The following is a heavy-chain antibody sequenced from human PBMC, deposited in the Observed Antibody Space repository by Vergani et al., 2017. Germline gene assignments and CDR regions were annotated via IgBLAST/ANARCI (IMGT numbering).Heavy chain of an antibody. CDR2: ISGSGGST. V-gene: IGHV3-23*01. CDR3: AKEVDDSSGYNDAFDI. Sequence: EVQLLESGGGLVQPGGSLRLSCAASGFTFSSYAMSWVRQAPGKGLEWVAAISGSGGSTYYADSVKGLFTISRDNSKNTLYLQMNRLRAEDTAVYYCAKEVDDSSGYNDAFDIWGQGTMVTVSS. CDR1: GFTFSSYA. D-gene: IGHD3-22*01. J-gene: IGHJ3*02.